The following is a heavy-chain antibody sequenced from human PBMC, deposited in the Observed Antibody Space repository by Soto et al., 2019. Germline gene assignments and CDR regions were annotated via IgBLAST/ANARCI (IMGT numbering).Heavy chain of an antibody. CDR2: IYYSGST. V-gene: IGHV4-59*01. J-gene: IGHJ5*02. CDR1: DGSISSFY. Sequence: SQPMSLPRTVADGSISSFYCRWILQPPGKGLEWIGYIYYSGSTNYNPSLKSRVTISVDTSKNQFSLKLSSVTAADTAVYYCARAVDWSGYGNWFDPWGQGTLVTVSS. D-gene: IGHD3-3*01. CDR3: ARAVDWSGYGNWFDP.